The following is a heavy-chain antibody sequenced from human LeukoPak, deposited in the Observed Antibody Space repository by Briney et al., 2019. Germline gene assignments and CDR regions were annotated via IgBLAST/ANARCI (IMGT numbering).Heavy chain of an antibody. Sequence: AGGSLRLSCAASGFTFSRYWMHWVRQAPGKGLEWVAVISYDGSNKYYADSVKGRFTISRDNSKNTLYLQMNSLRAEDTAVYYCARGAVALRSHGYFDYWGQGTLVTVSS. D-gene: IGHD6-19*01. CDR1: GFTFSRYW. J-gene: IGHJ4*02. CDR2: ISYDGSNK. V-gene: IGHV3-30-3*01. CDR3: ARGAVALRSHGYFDY.